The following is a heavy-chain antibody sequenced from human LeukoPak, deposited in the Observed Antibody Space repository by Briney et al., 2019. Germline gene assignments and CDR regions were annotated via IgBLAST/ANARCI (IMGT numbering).Heavy chain of an antibody. V-gene: IGHV4-39*07. CDR1: GGSISSSSYQ. D-gene: IGHD3-10*01. Sequence: SETLSLTCTVSGGSISSSSYQWGWIRQPPGKGLEWIGSIYYSGSTYYNPSLKSRVTISVDTSKNQFSLKVRSVTAADTAVYYCARAGKVPVGWFDPWGQGTLVTVSS. CDR2: IYYSGST. J-gene: IGHJ5*02. CDR3: ARAGKVPVGWFDP.